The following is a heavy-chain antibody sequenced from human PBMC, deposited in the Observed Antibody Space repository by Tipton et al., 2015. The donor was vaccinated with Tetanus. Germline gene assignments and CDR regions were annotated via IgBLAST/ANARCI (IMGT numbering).Heavy chain of an antibody. Sequence: TLSLTCTLSGGSLSSGTFYWDWIRHSPGKGLEWIGNVYYNGNSLQNPSLKSRVTLSLDKSKNQFSLKLTSVTAADSAVYFCARSADSWFDPWGPGILVTVSS. CDR1: GGSLSSGTFY. CDR2: VYYNGNS. J-gene: IGHJ5*02. V-gene: IGHV4-39*01. CDR3: ARSADSWFDP.